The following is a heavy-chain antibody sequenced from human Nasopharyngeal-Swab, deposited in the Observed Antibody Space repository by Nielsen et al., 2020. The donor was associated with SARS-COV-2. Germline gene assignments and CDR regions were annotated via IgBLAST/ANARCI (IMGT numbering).Heavy chain of an antibody. CDR2: ISSSSYFT. CDR3: ARGRSSYPPGY. J-gene: IGHJ4*02. CDR1: GFIFSDYY. Sequence: GESLKISCAASGFIFSDYYMSWIRQAPGKGLEWVSYISSSSYFTYYADSVKGRFTISRDNAKNSLYLQMDSLRAEDTAVYYCARGRSSYPPGYWGQGTQVTGSS. D-gene: IGHD2-2*01. V-gene: IGHV3-11*06.